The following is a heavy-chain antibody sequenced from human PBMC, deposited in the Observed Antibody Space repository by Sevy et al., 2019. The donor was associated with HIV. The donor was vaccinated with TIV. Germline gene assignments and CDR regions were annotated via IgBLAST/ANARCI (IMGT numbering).Heavy chain of an antibody. CDR2: LNPNRGGT. CDR1: GYTFTGYS. Sequence: ASVKVSCKASGYTFTGYSMHWVRQAPGQGLESMGWLNPNRGGTNYAQKFQGRVTMTRDTSINTAYMDMRNLRVDDTAVHFCARVWNSDYYDSSGPNWFDTWGQRTLVTVSS. D-gene: IGHD3-22*01. V-gene: IGHV1-2*02. CDR3: ARVWNSDYYDSSGPNWFDT. J-gene: IGHJ5*02.